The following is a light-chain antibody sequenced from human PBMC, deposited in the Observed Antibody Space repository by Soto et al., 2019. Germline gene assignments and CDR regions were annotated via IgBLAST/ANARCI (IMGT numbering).Light chain of an antibody. CDR3: AAWDDSLNGPVV. CDR2: SNN. CDR1: SSNIGSNT. J-gene: IGLJ2*01. Sequence: QSVLTQPPSASGTPGQRVTISCSGSSSNIGSNTVNWYQQLPGTAPKLLIYSNNQRPSGVPDRFSGSKSGTSASLAISGLQSEDEADYYCAAWDDSLNGPVVFGGETKVTVL. V-gene: IGLV1-44*01.